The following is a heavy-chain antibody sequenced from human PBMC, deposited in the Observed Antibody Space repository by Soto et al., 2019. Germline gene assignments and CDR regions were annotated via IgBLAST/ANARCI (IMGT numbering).Heavy chain of an antibody. D-gene: IGHD4-17*01. CDR1: GFTFSSDA. CDR3: AREGPSYGDLPSYTYYYYGMDV. V-gene: IGHV3-30-3*01. CDR2: ISYDGSNK. J-gene: IGHJ6*02. Sequence: GGALRLSCAASGFTFSSDAMQWVRQDPGKGLEWVAVISYDGSNKYYADSVKGRFTISRDNSKNTLYLQMNSLRAEDTAVYYCAREGPSYGDLPSYTYYYYGMDVWGQGTTVTVSS.